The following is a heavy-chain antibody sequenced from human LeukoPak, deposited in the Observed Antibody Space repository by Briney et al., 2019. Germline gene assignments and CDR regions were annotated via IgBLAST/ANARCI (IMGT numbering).Heavy chain of an antibody. Sequence: GESLKISCKISGYKLTNNWIGWVRQVPGKGLEWMGIIYPGDSDTRYSPSFQGQVTISADKSISTAYLQWSSLKASDTAMYYCARQFYYYDSSGHFDYWGQGTLVTVSS. J-gene: IGHJ4*02. CDR1: GYKLTNNW. V-gene: IGHV5-51*01. CDR2: IYPGDSDT. CDR3: ARQFYYYDSSGHFDY. D-gene: IGHD3-22*01.